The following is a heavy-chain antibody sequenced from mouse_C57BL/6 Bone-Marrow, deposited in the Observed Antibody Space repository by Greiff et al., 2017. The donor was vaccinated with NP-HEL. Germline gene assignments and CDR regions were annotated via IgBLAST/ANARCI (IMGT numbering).Heavy chain of an antibody. CDR1: GYTFTSYW. V-gene: IGHV1-50*01. CDR3: SRAKDPIYCEGVDY. D-gene: IGHD2-4*01. CDR2: IDTSDSYT. J-gene: IGHJ2*01. Sequence: QVQLQQPGAELVKPGASVKLSCKASGYTFTSYWMQWVKQRPGQGLEWIGEIDTSDSYTNYNQKFKGKATLTVDTSSSTAYMQLSSLTSEDSAVYYCSRAKDPIYCEGVDYWGQGTTLTVSS.